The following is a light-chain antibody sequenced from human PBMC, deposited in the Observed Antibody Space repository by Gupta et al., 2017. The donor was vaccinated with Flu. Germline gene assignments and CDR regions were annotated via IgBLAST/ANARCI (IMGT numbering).Light chain of an antibody. CDR1: KSGLASYNNKNY. J-gene: IGKJ3*01. V-gene: IGKV4-1*01. CDR2: AAS. CDR3: QQYSSAPPT. Sequence: NGKASKSGLASYNNKNYLAWYQQNPGKAPKLLIYAASTRESGVPARFSGSGSGTDFTLTISSLQAEDVAVYYCQQYSSAPPTFGPGTKVEI.